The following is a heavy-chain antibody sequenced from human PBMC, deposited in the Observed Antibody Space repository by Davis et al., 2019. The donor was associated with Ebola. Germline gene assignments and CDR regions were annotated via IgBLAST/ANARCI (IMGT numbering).Heavy chain of an antibody. Sequence: PSETLSLTCTVSGGSISSSSYYWGWIRQPPGKGLEWIGSIYYSGSTYYNPSLKSRVTISVDTSKNQFSLKLSSVTAADTAVYYCARSIVGSGAFGYWGQGTLVTVSS. CDR3: ARSIVGSGAFGY. V-gene: IGHV4-39*01. CDR1: GGSISSSSYY. J-gene: IGHJ4*02. D-gene: IGHD1-26*01. CDR2: IYYSGST.